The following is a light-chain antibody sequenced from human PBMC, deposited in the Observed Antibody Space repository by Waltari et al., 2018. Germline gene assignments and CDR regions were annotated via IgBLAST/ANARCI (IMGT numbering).Light chain of an antibody. CDR3: QHNYGTPLT. CDR1: ENVNNY. V-gene: IGKV1-39*01. Sequence: DIQMTQSPSSLSASVGDRVTITCRASENVNNYLNWYQQKPGKAPKLLIYKASTLQSGVPSRFSGSGSGRDYTVTISSLQSEDVATYYCQHNYGTPLTVRGGTKVEIK. J-gene: IGKJ4*01. CDR2: KAS.